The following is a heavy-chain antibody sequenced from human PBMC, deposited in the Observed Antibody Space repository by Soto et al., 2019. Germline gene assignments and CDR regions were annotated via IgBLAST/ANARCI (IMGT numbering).Heavy chain of an antibody. D-gene: IGHD6-19*01. CDR3: ARTLPGYSSGYTWFDP. V-gene: IGHV4-30-2*01. J-gene: IGHJ5*02. CDR2: IYHSGGT. CDR1: GGSISSGGYS. Sequence: QLQLQESDSGLVKPSQTLSLTCGVSGGSISSGGYSWSWIRQPPGKGLEWIGYIYHSGGTYYNPSLKSRVTISVDKSKKQVSLKLSSVTAADTAVYYCARTLPGYSSGYTWFDPWGQGTLVTVSS.